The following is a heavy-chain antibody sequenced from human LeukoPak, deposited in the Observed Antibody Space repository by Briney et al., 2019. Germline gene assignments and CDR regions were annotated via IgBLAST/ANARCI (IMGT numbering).Heavy chain of an antibody. CDR3: ARDRYYGSGSFARFDY. J-gene: IGHJ4*02. Sequence: SQTLSLTCSVSGGSVTSGGHYWSWIRQHPGKGLEWIGRIYTSGSTNYNPSLKSRVTMSVDTSKNQFSLKLSSVTAADTAVYYCARDRYYGSGSFARFDYWGQGTLVTVSS. CDR1: GGSVTSGGHY. CDR2: IYTSGST. D-gene: IGHD3-10*01. V-gene: IGHV4-61*02.